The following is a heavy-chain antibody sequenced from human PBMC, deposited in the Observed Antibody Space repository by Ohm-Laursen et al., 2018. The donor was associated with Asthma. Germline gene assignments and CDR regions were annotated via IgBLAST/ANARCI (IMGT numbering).Heavy chain of an antibody. CDR2: ISTASTFI. J-gene: IGHJ1*01. CDR3: ARIGPEWELPGREYSLHH. D-gene: IGHD1-26*01. CDR1: GFSFSAYA. V-gene: IGHV3-21*01. Sequence: SLRLSCSASGFSFSAYAMHWVRQAPGKGLDWVASISTASTFIYYADSVRGRFTTSRDNARNSVYLQMNSLRAEDTALYYCARIGPEWELPGREYSLHHWGEGTLVTVSS.